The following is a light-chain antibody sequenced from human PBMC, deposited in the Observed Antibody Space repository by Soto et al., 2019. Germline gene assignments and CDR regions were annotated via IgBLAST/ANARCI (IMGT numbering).Light chain of an antibody. CDR2: GAS. CDR1: QSVSSN. V-gene: IGKV3-15*01. CDR3: QQYHNRPRT. J-gene: IGKJ1*01. Sequence: EIVMTQSPATLSVPLGEIVTLSCSASQSVSSNLAWYQQKPGQAPRLLIFGASRGATGVPARFRGSGSGTEFTLTISSLQSEDFAVYYCQQYHNRPRTFGQGTKVDIK.